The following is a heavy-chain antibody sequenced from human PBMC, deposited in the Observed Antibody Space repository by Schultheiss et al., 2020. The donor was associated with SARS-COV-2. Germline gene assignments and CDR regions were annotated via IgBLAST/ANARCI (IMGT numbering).Heavy chain of an antibody. CDR1: GFTFSGSA. D-gene: IGHD6-13*01. J-gene: IGHJ6*02. Sequence: GGSLRLSCAASGFTFSGSAMHWVRQASGKGLEWVGRIKSKIDGGTTEYAAPVKGRFSISRDDSKNTLYLQMNSLKTEDTAVYYCTTDNGGSSWVYWGQGTTVTVSS. CDR3: TTDNGGSSWVY. CDR2: IKSKIDGGTT. V-gene: IGHV3-15*01.